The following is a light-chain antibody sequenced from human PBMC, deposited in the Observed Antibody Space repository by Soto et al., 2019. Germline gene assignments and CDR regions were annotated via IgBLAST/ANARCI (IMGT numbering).Light chain of an antibody. Sequence: EIVMTQSPAILSVSPGERATLSCRANESISSNLAWYQQKPGRTPRLLIYGAATRATSIPARFSGSGSGTDFTLTINSLQSEDFAVYYCQMYNNWVGTFGGGTKVDIK. J-gene: IGKJ4*01. CDR1: ESISSN. V-gene: IGKV3-15*01. CDR2: GAA. CDR3: QMYNNWVGT.